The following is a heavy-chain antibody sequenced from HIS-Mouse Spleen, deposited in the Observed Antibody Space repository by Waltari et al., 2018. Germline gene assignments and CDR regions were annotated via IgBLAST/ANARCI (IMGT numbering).Heavy chain of an antibody. J-gene: IGHJ4*02. CDR1: GFTFSSYA. D-gene: IGHD3-10*01. CDR3: ARDRLGGSGSYYFDY. V-gene: IGHV3-30*04. Sequence: QVQLVESGGGVVQPGRSLRLSCAASGFTFSSYAMHWVRQAPGKGREWVAVISYDGSNKYYADSVKGRFTISRDNSKNTLYLQMNSLRAEDTAVYYCARDRLGGSGSYYFDYWGQGTLVTVSS. CDR2: ISYDGSNK.